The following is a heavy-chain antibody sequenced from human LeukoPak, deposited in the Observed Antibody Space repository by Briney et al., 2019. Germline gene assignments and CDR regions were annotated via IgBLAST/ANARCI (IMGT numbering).Heavy chain of an antibody. CDR2: ISWNSGSI. CDR1: GFTFDDYA. Sequence: GRSLRLSCAASGFTFDDYAMHWVRQAPGKGLEWVSGISWNSGSIGYADSVKGRFTISRDNAKNSLYLQMNSLRAEDTALYYCAKDSDAFDIWGQGTMVTVSS. CDR3: AKDSDAFDI. J-gene: IGHJ3*02. V-gene: IGHV3-9*01.